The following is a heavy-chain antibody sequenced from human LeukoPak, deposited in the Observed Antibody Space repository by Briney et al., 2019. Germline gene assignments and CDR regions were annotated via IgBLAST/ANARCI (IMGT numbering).Heavy chain of an antibody. V-gene: IGHV1-69*13. CDR2: IIPIFGTA. CDR1: GGTFSSYA. CDR3: ARDRTQITMIVVAQNYYGMDV. D-gene: IGHD3-22*01. J-gene: IGHJ6*02. Sequence: SVKVPCKASGGTFSSYAISWVRQAPGQGLEWMGGIIPIFGTANYAQKFQGRVTITADESTSTAYMELSSLRSEDTAVYYCARDRTQITMIVVAQNYYGMDVWGQGTTVTVSS.